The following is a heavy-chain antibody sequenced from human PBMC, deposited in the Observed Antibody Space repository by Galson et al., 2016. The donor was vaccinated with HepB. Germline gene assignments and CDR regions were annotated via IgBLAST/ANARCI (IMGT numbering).Heavy chain of an antibody. D-gene: IGHD3-10*01. V-gene: IGHV3-21*01. J-gene: IGHJ4*02. Sequence: SLRLSCAVSGFSFSGYSMSWVRQSPGKGLEWVSSISSSSTYIYYADSVKGRFTISRDNAKNSLYLQMNSLRAEDTAVYYCARDLFRCDYWGQGNLVTVSS. CDR3: ARDLFRCDY. CDR1: GFSFSGYS. CDR2: ISSSSTYI.